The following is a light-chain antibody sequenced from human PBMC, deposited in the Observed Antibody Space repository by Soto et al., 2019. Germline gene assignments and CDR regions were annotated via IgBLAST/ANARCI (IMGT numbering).Light chain of an antibody. CDR2: GAS. J-gene: IGKJ1*01. V-gene: IGKV3-15*01. CDR1: QSVSIN. CDR3: QQYNNWPPWT. Sequence: EIVMTQSPATLSVSPGERATLSCRASQSVSINLAWYQQKPGQAPRLLIYGASTRATGIPARFSGSGSGTEFTLTISSLQSEDFAVYYCQQYNNWPPWTFGRGTKVGIK.